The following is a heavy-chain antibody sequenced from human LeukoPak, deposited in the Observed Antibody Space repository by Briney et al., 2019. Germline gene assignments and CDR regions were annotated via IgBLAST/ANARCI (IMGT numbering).Heavy chain of an antibody. J-gene: IGHJ4*02. CDR1: GYTFTSYA. Sequence: ASVKVSCKASGYTFTSYAMHWVRQAPGQRLEWMGWINAGNGNTKYSRKFQGRVTITRDTSASTAYMELSSLRSEDTAVYYCARDLGYYGSGSYYRPFLYWGQGTLVTVSS. V-gene: IGHV1-3*01. CDR2: INAGNGNT. D-gene: IGHD3-10*01. CDR3: ARDLGYYGSGSYYRPFLY.